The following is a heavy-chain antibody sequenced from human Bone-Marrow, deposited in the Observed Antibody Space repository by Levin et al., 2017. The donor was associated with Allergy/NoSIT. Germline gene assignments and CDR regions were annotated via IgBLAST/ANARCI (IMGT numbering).Heavy chain of an antibody. CDR1: GGSIRSGGYY. Sequence: SETLSLTCTVSGGSIRSGGYYWSWIRQHPGKGLEWIGYIYDSGSTSYNPSLESRVAISVDTSKNQFYLKLTSLTAADTAVYYCARIPDTSSEFDYWGQGTLVTVSS. V-gene: IGHV4-31*03. CDR3: ARIPDTSSEFDY. CDR2: IYDSGST. D-gene: IGHD5-18*01. J-gene: IGHJ4*02.